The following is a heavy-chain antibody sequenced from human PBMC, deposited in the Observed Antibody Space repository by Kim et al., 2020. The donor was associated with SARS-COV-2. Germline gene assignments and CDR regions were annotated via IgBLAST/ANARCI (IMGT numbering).Heavy chain of an antibody. V-gene: IGHV3-33*06. D-gene: IGHD2-15*01. Sequence: GGSLRLSCAASGFTFSSYGMHWVRQAPGKGLEWVAVIWYDGSNKYYADSVKGRFTISRDNSKNTLYLQMNSLRAEDTAVYYCAKDIACSGGSCYANYYYYGMDVWGQGTTVTVSS. J-gene: IGHJ6*02. CDR1: GFTFSSYG. CDR3: AKDIACSGGSCYANYYYYGMDV. CDR2: IWYDGSNK.